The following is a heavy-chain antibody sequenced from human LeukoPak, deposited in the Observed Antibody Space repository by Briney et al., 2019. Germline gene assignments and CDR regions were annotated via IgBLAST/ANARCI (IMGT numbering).Heavy chain of an antibody. CDR3: ARGRYCSGGSCYKYGMDV. D-gene: IGHD2-15*01. CDR2: ISAYNGNT. V-gene: IGHV1-18*01. Sequence: ASVKVSCKSSGYTFTSYGISWVRPAPGQGLAWMGLISAYNGNTNYSQKLQGRVTMTTDTSTSTAYMELRSLRSDDTAVYYCARGRYCSGGSCYKYGMDVWGQGTTVTVSS. CDR1: GYTFTSYG. J-gene: IGHJ6*02.